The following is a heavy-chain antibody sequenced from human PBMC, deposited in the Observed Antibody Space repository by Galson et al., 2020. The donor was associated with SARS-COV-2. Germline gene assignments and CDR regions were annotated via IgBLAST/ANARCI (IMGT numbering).Heavy chain of an antibody. CDR1: GGSISSGSDY. V-gene: IGHV4-61*01. J-gene: IGHJ4*02. D-gene: IGHD6-19*01. CDR3: ARGRAVAGRGWGYYFDY. CDR2: IYYSGST. Sequence: SETLSLTCTVSGGSISSGSDYWTWIRQPPGKGLEWIGYIYYSGSTDYNPSLKSRLTMSVDTSKSQFSLKLTSVTAADTAIYYCARGRAVAGRGWGYYFDYWGQGTLVTVSS.